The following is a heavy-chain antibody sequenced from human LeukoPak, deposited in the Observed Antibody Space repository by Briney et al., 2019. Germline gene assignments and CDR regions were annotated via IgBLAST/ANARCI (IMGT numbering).Heavy chain of an antibody. J-gene: IGHJ3*02. CDR2: IYYSGST. CDR3: ARDAPYYYDSSGYYFAGAFDI. CDR1: GGSVNSGTYY. V-gene: IGHV4-61*01. D-gene: IGHD3-22*01. Sequence: SETLSLTCTVSGGSVNSGTYYWSWIRQPPGKGLEWIGYIYYSGSTNYNPSLKSRVTISVDTSKNQFSLKLSSVTAADTAVYYCARDAPYYYDSSGYYFAGAFDIWGQGTMVTVSS.